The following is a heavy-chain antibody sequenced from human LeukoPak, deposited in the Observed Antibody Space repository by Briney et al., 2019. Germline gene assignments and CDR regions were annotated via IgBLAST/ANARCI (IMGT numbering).Heavy chain of an antibody. D-gene: IGHD3-9*01. V-gene: IGHV4-59*08. J-gene: IGHJ4*02. CDR2: IYYSGSTN. Sequence: SETLSLTCTVSGGSISFYYWSWIRQPPGKGLEWIGYIYYSGSTNNYNPSLKSRVTISVDTSKNQFSLKLSSVTAADTAVYYCARHQAGYGYWGQGTLVTVSS. CDR3: ARHQAGYGY. CDR1: GGSISFYY.